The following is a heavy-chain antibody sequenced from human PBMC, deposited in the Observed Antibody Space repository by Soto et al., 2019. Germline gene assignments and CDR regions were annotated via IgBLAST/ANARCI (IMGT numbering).Heavy chain of an antibody. J-gene: IGHJ6*02. D-gene: IGHD6-19*01. CDR1: GFAFSPYG. Sequence: QVQLVESGGGVVQPGRSLRLSCAASGFAFSPYGMHWVRQAPGKGLEWVAVIWYDGNNQYYKDSVEGRFTISRDNYHNTLYLQMNSLGAEDTAVYYCARDDIPGISVATYGIEVWGQGTTVTV. CDR2: IWYDGNNQ. V-gene: IGHV3-33*01. CDR3: ARDDIPGISVATYGIEV.